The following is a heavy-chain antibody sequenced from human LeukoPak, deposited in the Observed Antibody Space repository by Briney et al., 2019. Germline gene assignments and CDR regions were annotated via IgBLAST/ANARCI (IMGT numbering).Heavy chain of an antibody. Sequence: PSETLSLTCTVSGGSISSSSYYWGWIRQPPGKGLEWIGSIYYSGSTYYNPSLKSRVTISVDTSKNQFSLKLSSVTAADTAVYYCARDSSSWSGSDYWGQGTLVTVSS. V-gene: IGHV4-39*07. CDR1: GGSISSSSYY. J-gene: IGHJ4*02. CDR2: IYYSGST. D-gene: IGHD6-13*01. CDR3: ARDSSSWSGSDY.